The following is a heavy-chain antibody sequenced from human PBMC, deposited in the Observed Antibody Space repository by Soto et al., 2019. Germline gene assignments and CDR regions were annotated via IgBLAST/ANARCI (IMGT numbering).Heavy chain of an antibody. D-gene: IGHD3-22*01. J-gene: IGHJ3*01. Sequence: NPGGSLRLSCAASGFTFSSYNMNWVRQAPGKGLEWVSSISSSSSYIYYADSVKGRFTISRDNAKNSLYLQMNSLRAEDTAVYYCARDQLYYNDISGRPLNAFDVWGQGTMVTVSS. CDR3: ARDQLYYNDISGRPLNAFDV. CDR2: ISSSSSYI. V-gene: IGHV3-21*01. CDR1: GFTFSSYN.